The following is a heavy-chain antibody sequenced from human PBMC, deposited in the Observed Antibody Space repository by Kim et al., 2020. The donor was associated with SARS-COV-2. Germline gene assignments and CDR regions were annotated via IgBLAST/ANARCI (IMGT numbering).Heavy chain of an antibody. Sequence: LKSRVTISVDTSKDQFSLKLSSVTAADTAVYYCARGRQQLVAYYYYGMDVWGQGTTVTVSS. V-gene: IGHV4-59*09. J-gene: IGHJ6*02. D-gene: IGHD6-13*01. CDR3: ARGRQQLVAYYYYGMDV.